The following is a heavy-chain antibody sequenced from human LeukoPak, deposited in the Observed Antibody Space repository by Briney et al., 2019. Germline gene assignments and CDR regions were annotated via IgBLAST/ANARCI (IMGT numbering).Heavy chain of an antibody. J-gene: IGHJ4*02. V-gene: IGHV3-23*01. Sequence: GGSLRLSCAASGFTFSSYAMSWVRQAPGKGLEWVSAISGSGSSTYYADFVKRRFTISRDNSKNTLYLQMNRLRAEDTAVYYCAKENYYYDSSGYYYGGHFHYWGQGTLVSVPS. CDR1: GFTFSSYA. D-gene: IGHD3-22*01. CDR3: AKENYYYDSSGYYYGGHFHY. CDR2: ISGSGSST.